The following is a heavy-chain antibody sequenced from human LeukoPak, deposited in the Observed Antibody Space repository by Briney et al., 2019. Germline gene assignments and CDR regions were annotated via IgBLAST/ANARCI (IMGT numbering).Heavy chain of an antibody. CDR2: INPNSGGT. CDR1: GYTFTDYY. D-gene: IGHD2-21*02. J-gene: IGHJ4*02. Sequence: VKVSCKASGYTFTDYYMHWVRQAPGQGLEWMGWINPNSGGTNYAQKFQGRVTMTRDTSISTAYMELSSLRSDDTAVYYCARARTYCGGDCSYFDFWGQGTLVTVSS. V-gene: IGHV1-2*02. CDR3: ARARTYCGGDCSYFDF.